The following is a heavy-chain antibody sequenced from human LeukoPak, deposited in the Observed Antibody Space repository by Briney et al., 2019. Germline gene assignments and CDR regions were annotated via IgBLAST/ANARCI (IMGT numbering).Heavy chain of an antibody. CDR1: GYSISSGYY. D-gene: IGHD3-9*01. CDR2: IYHSGST. CDR3: ARDRSYYDILTGYPDCFDY. V-gene: IGHV4-38-2*02. J-gene: IGHJ4*02. Sequence: SETLSLTCTVSGYSISSGYYWGWIRQPPGKGLEWIGSIYHSGSTYYNPSLKSRVTISVDTSKNQFSLKLSSVTAADTAVYYCARDRSYYDILTGYPDCFDYWGQGTLVTVSS.